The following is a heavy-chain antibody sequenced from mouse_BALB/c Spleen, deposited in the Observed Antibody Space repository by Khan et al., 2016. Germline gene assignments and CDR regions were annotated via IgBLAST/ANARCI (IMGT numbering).Heavy chain of an antibody. D-gene: IGHD2-1*01. Sequence: QVTLNESGPGILQPSQTLSLTCSFSGFSLSTYGIGVGWIRQPSGKGLEWLAHIWWNDNKYYNTAPKSRLTIFKDTSNNQDFLNIAGVDTADTATYSYDRIEYYGNNGFAYCGQRTLVTVSA. CDR2: IWWNDNK. CDR1: GFSLSTYGIG. CDR3: DRIEYYGNNGFAY. V-gene: IGHV8-11*01. J-gene: IGHJ3*01.